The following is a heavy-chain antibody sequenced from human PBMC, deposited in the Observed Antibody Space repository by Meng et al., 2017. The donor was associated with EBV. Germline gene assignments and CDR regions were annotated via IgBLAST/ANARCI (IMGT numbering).Heavy chain of an antibody. Sequence: QVQLVQSGSDWKRPGASVKVSCKASGYTFRNYAINWMRQVPGQGLEWTGWINTYSRKATFAQGFTGRFVFSLDTPVTTAHLQISGLKTEDSAVYYCARGVEENGSHYPFDSWGQGTLVTVSS. CDR2: INTYSRKA. D-gene: IGHD1-1*01. J-gene: IGHJ4*02. CDR1: GYTFRNYA. CDR3: ARGVEENGSHYPFDS. V-gene: IGHV7-4-1*02.